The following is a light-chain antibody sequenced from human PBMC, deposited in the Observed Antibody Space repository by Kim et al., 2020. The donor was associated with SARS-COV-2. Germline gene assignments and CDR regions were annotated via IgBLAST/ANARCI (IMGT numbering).Light chain of an antibody. J-gene: IGLJ3*02. CDR2: GNT. CDR3: QSYDTSLSAYV. Sequence: QRVTISCTGSTSSIGAGYDVHWYQQLPRTAPKLHIYGNTDRPSGVPDRFSGSNSGTSASLAITGLQAEDEADYYCQSYDTSLSAYVFGGGTKLTVL. CDR1: TSSIGAGYD. V-gene: IGLV1-40*01.